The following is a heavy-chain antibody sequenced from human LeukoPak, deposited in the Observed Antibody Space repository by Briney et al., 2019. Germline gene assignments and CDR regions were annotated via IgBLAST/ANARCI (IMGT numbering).Heavy chain of an antibody. CDR1: GGSISSSSYY. CDR2: IYYSGST. Sequence: PSETLSLACTVSGGSISSSSYYWGWIRQPPGKGLEWIGSIYYSGSTYYNPSLKSRVTISVDTSKNQFSLKLSSVTAADTAVYYCARPVGATGRVLGYWGQGTLVTVSS. CDR3: ARPVGATGRVLGY. D-gene: IGHD1-26*01. J-gene: IGHJ4*02. V-gene: IGHV4-39*01.